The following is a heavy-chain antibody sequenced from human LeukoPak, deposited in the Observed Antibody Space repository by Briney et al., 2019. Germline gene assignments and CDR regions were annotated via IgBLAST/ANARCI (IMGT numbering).Heavy chain of an antibody. CDR1: GGSMSSYY. CDR2: IYYSGST. CDR3: ARGARAGYNLEPFDY. D-gene: IGHD5-24*01. J-gene: IGHJ4*02. Sequence: SETLSLSCTVSGGSMSSYYWSWIRQPPGKGLEWIGYIYYSGSTKYNPSLKSRVNISVDTSKNQFSLKLSSATAADTAVYYCARGARAGYNLEPFDYWGQGTLVTVSS. V-gene: IGHV4-59*08.